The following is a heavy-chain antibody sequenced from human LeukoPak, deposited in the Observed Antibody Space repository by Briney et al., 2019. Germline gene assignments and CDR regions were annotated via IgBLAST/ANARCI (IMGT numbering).Heavy chain of an antibody. CDR1: GLTVSNIW. CDR3: AQGSGQYFHY. V-gene: IGHV3-15*07. J-gene: IGHJ4*02. D-gene: IGHD2-15*01. Sequence: GGSLRLSCAVSGLTVSNIWMNWVRQAPGKGLEWVGRIKSETAGGTTDFAAPVKGRFTISGDDSKNTLFLQLNSLTSDDTAVYYCAQGSGQYFHYWGQGTLVTVSS. CDR2: IKSETAGGTT.